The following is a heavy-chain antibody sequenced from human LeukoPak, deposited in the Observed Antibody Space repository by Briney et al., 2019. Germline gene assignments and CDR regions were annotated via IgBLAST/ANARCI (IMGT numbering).Heavy chain of an antibody. D-gene: IGHD6-6*01. J-gene: IGHJ4*02. CDR2: ISSSGSYI. Sequence: PGGSLRLSCAASGFTFGGYSMNWVRQAPGKGLEWVSSISSSGSYIYYADSVRGRFTISRAHTKNSLYLQMNSLRGEATAVYYCARDPLVGSSPFDFWGQGTLVTVSS. V-gene: IGHV3-21*01. CDR1: GFTFGGYS. CDR3: ARDPLVGSSPFDF.